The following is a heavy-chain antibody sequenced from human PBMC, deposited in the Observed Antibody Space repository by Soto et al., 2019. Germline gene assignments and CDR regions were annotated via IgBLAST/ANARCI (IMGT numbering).Heavy chain of an antibody. CDR3: AKDAHIVVVTAIKSFDY. D-gene: IGHD2-21*02. V-gene: IGHV3-23*01. Sequence: GGSLRLSCAASGFTFSSYAMSWVRQAPGKGLEWVSAISGSGGSTYYADSVKGRFTISRDNSKNTLYLQMNSLRAEDTSLYYCAKDAHIVVVTAIKSFDYWGQGTLVTVSS. CDR1: GFTFSSYA. CDR2: ISGSGGST. J-gene: IGHJ4*02.